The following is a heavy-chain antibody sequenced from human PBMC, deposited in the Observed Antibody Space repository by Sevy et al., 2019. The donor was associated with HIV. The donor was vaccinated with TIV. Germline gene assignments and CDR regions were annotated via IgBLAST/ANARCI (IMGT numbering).Heavy chain of an antibody. Sequence: GGSLRLSCAASGFTFSSYAMHWVRQAPGKGLEWVAVISYDGSNKYYADSVKGRFTISRDNSKNTLYLQMNSLRAEDTAVYYCARTNDSPFYYYYYGMDVWGQGTTVTVSS. V-gene: IGHV3-30-3*01. J-gene: IGHJ6*02. D-gene: IGHD1-1*01. CDR3: ARTNDSPFYYYYYGMDV. CDR1: GFTFSSYA. CDR2: ISYDGSNK.